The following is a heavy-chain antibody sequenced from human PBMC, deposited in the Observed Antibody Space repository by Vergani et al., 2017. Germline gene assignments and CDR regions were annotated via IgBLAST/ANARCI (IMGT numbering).Heavy chain of an antibody. CDR2: IIPIFGTA. D-gene: IGHD2-2*02. CDR3: ASLDIVVVPAAIGYYYMDV. J-gene: IGHJ6*03. V-gene: IGHV1-69*01. CDR1: GGTFSSYA. Sequence: QVQLVQSGAEVKKPGSSVKVSCKASGGTFSSYAIGWVRQAPGQGLEWMGGIIPIFGTANYAQKFQGRVTITADESTSTAYMELSSLRSEDTAVYYCASLDIVVVPAAIGYYYMDVWGKGTTVTVSS.